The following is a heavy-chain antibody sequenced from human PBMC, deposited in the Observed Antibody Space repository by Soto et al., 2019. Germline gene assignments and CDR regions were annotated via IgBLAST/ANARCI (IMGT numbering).Heavy chain of an antibody. Sequence: SETLSLTCAVSGYSISSGYYWGWIRQPPGKGLEWIGSIYHSGSTYYNPSLKSRVTISVDTSKNQFSLKLSSVTAADTAVYYCARGPPNYDFWSGYYTYFDYWGQGTLVTVSS. CDR2: IYHSGST. CDR1: GYSISSGYY. CDR3: ARGPPNYDFWSGYYTYFDY. D-gene: IGHD3-3*01. V-gene: IGHV4-38-2*01. J-gene: IGHJ4*02.